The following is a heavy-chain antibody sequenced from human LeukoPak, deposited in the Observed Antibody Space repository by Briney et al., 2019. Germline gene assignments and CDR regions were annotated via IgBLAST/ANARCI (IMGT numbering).Heavy chain of an antibody. CDR2: ISGSGGST. D-gene: IGHD5-18*01. CDR3: AKDTGYSYGYSDY. Sequence: GGSLRLSCAASGFTFSSYAMSWVRRAPGKGLEWVSAISGSGGSTYYADSVKGRFTISRDNSKNTLYLQMSSLRAEDTAVYYCAKDTGYSYGYSDYWGQGTLVTVSS. J-gene: IGHJ4*02. CDR1: GFTFSSYA. V-gene: IGHV3-23*01.